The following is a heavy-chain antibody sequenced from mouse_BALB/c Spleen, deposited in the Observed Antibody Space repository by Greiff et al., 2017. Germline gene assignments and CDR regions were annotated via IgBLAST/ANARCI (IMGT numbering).Heavy chain of an antibody. CDR1: GCTFSSYC. V-gene: IGHV5-6-3*01. CDR2: INGNGGGT. CDR3: AIDGSYYYSSSFFAY. Sequence: EVKVVVPGAGLVQPGGSLKLSCASSGCTFSSYCMSWVRQTPDSRLELVATINGNGGGTYYLDSVKGRFTIFRDNAKTTLYLQMSSLKSEDTAMYYCAIDGSYYYSSSFFAYWGQGTLVTVSA. J-gene: IGHJ3*01. D-gene: IGHD1-1*01.